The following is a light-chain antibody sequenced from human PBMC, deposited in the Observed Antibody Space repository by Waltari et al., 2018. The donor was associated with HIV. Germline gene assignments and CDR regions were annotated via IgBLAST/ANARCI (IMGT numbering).Light chain of an antibody. V-gene: IGKV2-30*01. Sequence: DVVMTQSPLSLPVTLGQPASISCRSSQSLVYSDGNTYLNWFQQRPGQSPRRLFNKVSNRDSGVQKELGGMGSGMDSNLKIRGVEVENVGFNNGRKGTPWWRLGKGTKLKSN. CDR3: RKGTPWWR. J-gene: IGKJ1*01. CDR2: KVS. CDR1: QSLVYSDGNTY.